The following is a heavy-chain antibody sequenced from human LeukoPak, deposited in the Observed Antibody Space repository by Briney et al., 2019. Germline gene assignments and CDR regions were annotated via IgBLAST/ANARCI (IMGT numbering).Heavy chain of an antibody. CDR1: GFTFSSYA. CDR2: ISGSGGST. J-gene: IGHJ4*02. Sequence: PGGSLRLSCAASGFTFSSYAMSWVRQAPGKGLEWVSAISGSGGSTYYADSVKGRFTISRDNSKNTLYLQMNSLRAEDTAVYYCAKDRARGSYYVKYYFDYWGQGTLVTVSS. D-gene: IGHD1-26*01. V-gene: IGHV3-23*01. CDR3: AKDRARGSYYVKYYFDY.